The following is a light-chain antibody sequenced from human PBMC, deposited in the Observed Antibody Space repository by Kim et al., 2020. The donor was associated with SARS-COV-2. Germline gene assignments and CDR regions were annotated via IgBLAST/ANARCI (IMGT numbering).Light chain of an antibody. CDR2: DAS. J-gene: IGKJ2*03. CDR3: QQRTNWRYS. Sequence: VSPGENAAVSCRASQSVSNSLAWYQQKPGQAPRLLIYDASNRATDIPARFSGSGSGTDFTLTISSLEPEDFAVYFCQQRTNWRYSFGQGTKLEIK. V-gene: IGKV3-11*01. CDR1: QSVSNS.